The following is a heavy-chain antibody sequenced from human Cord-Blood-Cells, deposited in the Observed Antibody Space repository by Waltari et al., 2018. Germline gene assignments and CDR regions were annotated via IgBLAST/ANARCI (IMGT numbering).Heavy chain of an antibody. CDR1: GVSVSSNSAA. CDR2: TYYRSKWYN. V-gene: IGHV6-1*01. CDR3: ARERWRKELLTPWYFDL. Sequence: QVQLQQSGPGLVKPSQTLSLTCAISGVSVSSNSAAWNWIRQSPSRGLEWLERTYYRSKWYNDYAVSVKSRITINPDTSKNQFSLQLNSVTPEDTAVYYCARERWRKELLTPWYFDLWGRGTLVTVSS. D-gene: IGHD1-26*01. J-gene: IGHJ2*01.